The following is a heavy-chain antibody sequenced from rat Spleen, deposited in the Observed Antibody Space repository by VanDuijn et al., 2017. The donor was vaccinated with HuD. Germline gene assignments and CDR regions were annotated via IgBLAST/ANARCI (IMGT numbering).Heavy chain of an antibody. V-gene: IGHV2-43*01. J-gene: IGHJ3*01. D-gene: IGHD1-12*01. Sequence: QVQLKESGPGLVQPSQTLSLTCTVSGFSLTSYHVSWVRQPPGKGLEWMGVIWTGGSTYYNSALKSRLSISRDTSKSQVFLKMNSLQTEDTAMYFCARSMMTWGQGTLVTVSS. CDR2: IWTGGST. CDR3: ARSMMT. CDR1: GFSLTSYH.